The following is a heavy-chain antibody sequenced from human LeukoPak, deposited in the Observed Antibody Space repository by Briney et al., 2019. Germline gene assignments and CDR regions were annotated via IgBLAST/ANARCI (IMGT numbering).Heavy chain of an antibody. CDR3: ARPRYSNYLYNWFDP. D-gene: IGHD4-11*01. J-gene: IGHJ5*02. CDR1: GYTFTSYG. V-gene: IGHV1-18*01. CDR2: ISAYNGNT. Sequence: GASVKVSCKASGYTFTSYGISWVRQAPGQGLEWMGWISAYNGNTNYAQKLQGRVTMTTDTSTSTAYMELRSLRSGDTAVYYCARPRYSNYLYNWFDPWGQGTLVTVSS.